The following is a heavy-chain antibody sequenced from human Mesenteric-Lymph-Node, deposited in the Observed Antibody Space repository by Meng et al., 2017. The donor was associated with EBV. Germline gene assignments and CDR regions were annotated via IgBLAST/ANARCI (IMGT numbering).Heavy chain of an antibody. V-gene: IGHV4-30-4*01. CDR2: IYYSGST. CDR3: ARGSRDGYNLDY. CDR1: GGSISSGGYY. Sequence: HLQEPGPGLVKPSQTLSLTCAVSGGSISSGGYYWSWIRQPPGKGLEWIGYIYYSGSTYYNPSLKSRVTISVDTSKNQFSLKLSSVTAADTAVYYCARGSRDGYNLDYWGQGTLVTVSS. J-gene: IGHJ4*02. D-gene: IGHD5-24*01.